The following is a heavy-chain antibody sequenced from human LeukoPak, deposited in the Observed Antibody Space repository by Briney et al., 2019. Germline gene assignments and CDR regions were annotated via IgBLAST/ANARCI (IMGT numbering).Heavy chain of an antibody. CDR3: ARDRGSYGAFDI. CDR2: IYYSGST. V-gene: IGHV4-59*12. D-gene: IGHD1-26*01. Sequence: TSETLSLTCTVSGGSISSYYWSWIRQPPGKGLEWIGYIYYSGSTNYNPSLKSRVTISVDTSKNQFSLKLSSVTAADTAVYYCARDRGSYGAFDIWGQGTMVTVSS. J-gene: IGHJ3*02. CDR1: GGSISSYY.